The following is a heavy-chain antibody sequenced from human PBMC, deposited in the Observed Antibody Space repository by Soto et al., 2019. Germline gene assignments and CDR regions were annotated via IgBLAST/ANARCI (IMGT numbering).Heavy chain of an antibody. CDR3: ARCDTFDY. J-gene: IGHJ4*02. D-gene: IGHD3-9*01. CDR1: GFDFTASA. Sequence: VQLVQSGGGLVQPGGSLKLSWAASGFDFTASALHWVRQVSGKRLEWVGRIRSEAHSYATAYAATLRGRFTISRDDSQNTVYLHMNSLKTEDTAVYYCARCDTFDYWGQGAVVTVSS. V-gene: IGHV3-73*02. CDR2: IRSEAHSYAT.